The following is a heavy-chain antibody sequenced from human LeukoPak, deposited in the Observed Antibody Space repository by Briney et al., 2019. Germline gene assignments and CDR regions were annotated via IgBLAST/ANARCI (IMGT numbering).Heavy chain of an antibody. Sequence: ASVKVSCKASGGTFSSYAISWVRQAPGQGLEWMGGIIPIFGTANYAQKFQGRVTITADKSTSTAYMELSSLRSEDTAVYYCATTIAAAGTGLDYWGQGTLVTVSS. CDR3: ATTIAAAGTGLDY. J-gene: IGHJ4*02. V-gene: IGHV1-69*06. D-gene: IGHD6-13*01. CDR1: GGTFSSYA. CDR2: IIPIFGTA.